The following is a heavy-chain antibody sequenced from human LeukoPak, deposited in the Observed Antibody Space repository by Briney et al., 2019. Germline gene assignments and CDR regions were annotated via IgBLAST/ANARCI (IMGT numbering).Heavy chain of an antibody. Sequence: SETLSLTCTVSGGSISRYYWSWIRQTAGKGLEWIGRIYSDGTITYNPSLQSRLTMSIDTSKNQFSLKLSFVTAADTAVYYCARDRRLNWFDPWGQGTLVTVSS. CDR1: GGSISRYY. J-gene: IGHJ5*02. CDR3: ARDRRLNWFDP. CDR2: IYSDGTI. V-gene: IGHV4-4*07. D-gene: IGHD6-25*01.